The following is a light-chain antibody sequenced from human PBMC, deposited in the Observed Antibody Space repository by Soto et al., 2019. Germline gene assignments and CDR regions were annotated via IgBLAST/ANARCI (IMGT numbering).Light chain of an antibody. CDR2: ATS. CDR3: QQYGSSPYT. V-gene: IGKV3-20*01. CDR1: QSISSSY. J-gene: IGKJ2*01. Sequence: EIVLTQSPGTLSLSPGERATLSYRASQSISSSYLAWYQQKPGQAPRLLIYATSSRATGIPDRFSGGGSGTDFTLTISRLEPEDFAVYFCQQYGSSPYTFGQGTKLEI.